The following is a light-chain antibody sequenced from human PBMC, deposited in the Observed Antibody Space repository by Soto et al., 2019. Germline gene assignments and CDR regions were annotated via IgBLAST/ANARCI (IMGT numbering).Light chain of an antibody. J-gene: IGKJ2*01. CDR1: LSVSSSY. CDR2: GAA. V-gene: IGKV3-20*01. CDR3: QQYGSTPYT. Sequence: EIVLTQSPGTLSLSPGERATLSCRASLSVSSSYLAWYQQKPGEAPRLLIYGAANRATGLPDRFSGSGSRTDFTLTISRLEPEDFAVYYCQQYGSTPYTFGQGTNLEIK.